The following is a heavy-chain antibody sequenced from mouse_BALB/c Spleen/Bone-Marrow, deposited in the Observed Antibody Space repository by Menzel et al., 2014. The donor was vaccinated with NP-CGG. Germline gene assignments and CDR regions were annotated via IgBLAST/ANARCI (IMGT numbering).Heavy chain of an antibody. Sequence: VQLQQSGAELVKPGASVKLSCKASGYTFTSYYLYWVRQRPGQGLEWIGEINPSNGDTNFNEKFKSKASLTVDISSNTTYMRLSSLTSEDSAVYYCTRYDGYFTLFAYWGQGTLVTVSA. J-gene: IGHJ3*01. D-gene: IGHD2-3*01. CDR3: TRYDGYFTLFAY. CDR1: GYTFTSYY. V-gene: IGHV1-53*01. CDR2: INPSNGDT.